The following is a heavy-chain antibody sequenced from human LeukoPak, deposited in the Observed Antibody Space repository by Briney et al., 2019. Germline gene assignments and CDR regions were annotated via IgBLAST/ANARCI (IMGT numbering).Heavy chain of an antibody. CDR1: GFTFSSYG. V-gene: IGHV3-33*01. CDR3: VGSMVKSVPSLDY. Sequence: GRSLRLSCAASGFTFSSYGMHWVRQAPGKGLEWVAVIWYDGSNKCYADSVKGRFTISRDNSKNTLYLQMNSLRAEDTAVYYCVGSMVKSVPSLDYWGQGTLVTVSS. CDR2: IWYDGSNK. J-gene: IGHJ4*02. D-gene: IGHD5-18*01.